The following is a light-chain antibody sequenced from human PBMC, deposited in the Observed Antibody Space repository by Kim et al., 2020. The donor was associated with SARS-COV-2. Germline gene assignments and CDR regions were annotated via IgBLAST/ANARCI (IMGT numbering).Light chain of an antibody. V-gene: IGLV2-14*03. CDR3: SSYTTTSTLL. CDR1: SIDLTTNHY. Sequence: QSALTQPASVSGSPGQSITISCSGSSIDLTTNHYVSWYQQHPGRVPKLIIYAVTRRPSGISDRFFGSKSGNTASLTIYGLQAEDEADYYCSSYTTTSTLLFGGGTQLTVL. CDR2: AVT. J-gene: IGLJ3*02.